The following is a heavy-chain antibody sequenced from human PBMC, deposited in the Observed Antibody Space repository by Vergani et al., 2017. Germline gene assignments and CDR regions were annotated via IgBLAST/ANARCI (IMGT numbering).Heavy chain of an antibody. CDR2: ISSSSSYI. J-gene: IGHJ6*02. Sequence: EVQLVESGGGLVKPGGSLRLSCAASGFTFSSYSMNWVRQAPGKGLEWVSSISSSSSYIYYADSVKGRFTISRDNAKNSRYLQMNSLRAEDTAVYYCARDHVVVRGVIGFGMDVWGQGTTVTVSS. D-gene: IGHD3-10*01. V-gene: IGHV3-21*01. CDR3: ARDHVVVRGVIGFGMDV. CDR1: GFTFSSYS.